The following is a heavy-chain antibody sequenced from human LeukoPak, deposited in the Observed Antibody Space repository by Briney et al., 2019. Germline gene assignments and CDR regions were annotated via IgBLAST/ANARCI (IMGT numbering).Heavy chain of an antibody. V-gene: IGHV4-34*01. J-gene: IGHJ6*03. D-gene: IGHD4-17*01. CDR2: INHSGST. CDR1: GGSFSAYY. Sequence: SETLSLTCAVYGGSFSAYYWSWIRQPPGKGLEWIGEINHSGSTSYNPSLKSRLTISADTSMNQFSLKLSSVTAADTAVYYCARGFNGDYSYSYYYYYMDVWGKGTTVNVSS. CDR3: ARGFNGDYSYSYYYYYMDV.